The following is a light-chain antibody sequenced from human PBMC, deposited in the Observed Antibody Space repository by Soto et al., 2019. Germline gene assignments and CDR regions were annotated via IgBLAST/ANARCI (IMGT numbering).Light chain of an antibody. V-gene: IGLV2-14*01. Sequence: QSALTQPASVSGSPGQSITISCTGTSNDVGIYNYVSWYQQHPGKATKLMIYEVTNRPSGVSDRFSGSKSDNTASLTISGLQAEDEADYYCSSYTSSSTWVFGGGTKLTVL. J-gene: IGLJ3*02. CDR3: SSYTSSSTWV. CDR2: EVT. CDR1: SNDVGIYNY.